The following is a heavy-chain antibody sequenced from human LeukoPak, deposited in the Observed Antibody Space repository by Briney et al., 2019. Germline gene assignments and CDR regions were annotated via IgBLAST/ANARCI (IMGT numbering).Heavy chain of an antibody. J-gene: IGHJ4*02. Sequence: GGSLRLSCAASGFTVSSNYMSWVRQAPGKGLEWVSVIYSGGSTYYADSVKGRFTISRDNSKNTLYLQMNSLRAEDTAVHYCARVKSVGYFDYWGQGTLVTVSS. V-gene: IGHV3-53*01. D-gene: IGHD1-26*01. CDR2: IYSGGST. CDR1: GFTVSSNY. CDR3: ARVKSVGYFDY.